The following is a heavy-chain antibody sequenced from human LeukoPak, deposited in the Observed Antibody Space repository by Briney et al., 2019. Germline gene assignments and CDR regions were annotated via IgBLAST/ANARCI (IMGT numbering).Heavy chain of an antibody. CDR1: GYTFTSYG. V-gene: IGHV1-18*01. J-gene: IGHJ4*02. CDR3: ARANLISYVKKWLDY. CDR2: ISAYNGNT. Sequence: GASVKVSCKASGYTFTSYGLSWVRQAPGQGLEWMGWISAYNGNTNYAQKLQGRVTMTTDTSTSTAYMELRSLRSDDTAVYYCARANLISYVKKWLDYWGQGTLVTVSS. D-gene: IGHD3-10*02.